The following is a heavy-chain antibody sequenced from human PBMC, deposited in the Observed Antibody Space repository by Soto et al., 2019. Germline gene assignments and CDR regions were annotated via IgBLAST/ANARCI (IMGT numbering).Heavy chain of an antibody. V-gene: IGHV1-2*02. Sequence: SVKVSCKASGYTFIDHYIHWVRRAPGQRLEWMGWMTPNSGATKDSQKFQGRVTMTRDASINTAYVDVTGLTFDDTAVYFCARAVRRRGLNDAFDVWGQGTLVTVSS. J-gene: IGHJ3*01. CDR1: GYTFIDHY. D-gene: IGHD3-22*01. CDR3: ARAVRRRGLNDAFDV. CDR2: MTPNSGAT.